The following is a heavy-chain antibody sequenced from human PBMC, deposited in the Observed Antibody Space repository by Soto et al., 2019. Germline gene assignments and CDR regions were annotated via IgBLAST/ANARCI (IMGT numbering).Heavy chain of an antibody. Sequence: GGSLRLSCAASGFTFSNAWINWVRQAPGKGLEWVGRVKSKNDGGTTDFPAPVKGRFAISRDDFKNMVYLEMNSLQTEDTAIYYCTTDSYITSIIVRFDYWGHGTLVTVSS. J-gene: IGHJ4*01. CDR1: GFTFSNAW. V-gene: IGHV3-15*07. CDR3: TTDSYITSIIVRFDY. CDR2: VKSKNDGGTT. D-gene: IGHD3-22*01.